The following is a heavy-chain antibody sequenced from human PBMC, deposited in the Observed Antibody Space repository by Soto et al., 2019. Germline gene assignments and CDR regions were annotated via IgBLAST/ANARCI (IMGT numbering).Heavy chain of an antibody. CDR3: GYRGITMVRGVIITEASGVDY. V-gene: IGHV2-5*02. D-gene: IGHD3-10*01. Sequence: SGPTLVNPTQTLTLTCTCSGFSLSSSGVGVGWIRQPPGKALEWLALIYWDDGKRYSPSLKSRLTITKDTSKNHVVLTMTNMDPVDTGTYYCGYRGITMVRGVIITEASGVDYWGQGTLVTVSS. CDR1: GFSLSSSGVG. J-gene: IGHJ4*02. CDR2: IYWDDGK.